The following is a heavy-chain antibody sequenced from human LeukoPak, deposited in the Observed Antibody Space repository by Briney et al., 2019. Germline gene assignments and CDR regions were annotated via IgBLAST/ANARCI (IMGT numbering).Heavy chain of an antibody. J-gene: IGHJ4*02. CDR1: GGSFSGYY. Sequence: SETLSLTCAVYGGSFSGYYWSWIRQPPGKGLEWIGEINHSGSTNYNPSLKSRVTISVDTSKNQFSLKLSSVTAADTAVYYCARETMTTVTYYFDYWGQGTLVTVSS. V-gene: IGHV4-34*01. CDR3: ARETMTTVTYYFDY. D-gene: IGHD4-17*01. CDR2: INHSGST.